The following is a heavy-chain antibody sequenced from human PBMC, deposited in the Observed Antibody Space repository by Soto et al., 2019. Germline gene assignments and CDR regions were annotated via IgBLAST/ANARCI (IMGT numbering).Heavy chain of an antibody. V-gene: IGHV1-2*04. CDR3: ARNPASLLRYFDWPHDYYYYMDV. D-gene: IGHD3-9*01. J-gene: IGHJ6*03. CDR1: GYTFTGYY. Sequence: ASVKVSCKASGYTFTGYYMYWVRQAPGQGLEWMGWINPNSGGTNYAQKFQGWVTMTRDTSISTAYMELSRPRSDDTAVYYCARNPASLLRYFDWPHDYYYYMDVWGKGTTVTVSS. CDR2: INPNSGGT.